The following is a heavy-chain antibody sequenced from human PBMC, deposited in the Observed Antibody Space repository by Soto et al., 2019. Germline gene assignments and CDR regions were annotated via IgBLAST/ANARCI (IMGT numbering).Heavy chain of an antibody. CDR1: GYTFTSYD. Sequence: ASVKVSCKASGYTFTSYDINWVRQASGQGLEWMGWMNPNSGNTGYAQKFQGRVTMTRNTSISTAYMELSSLRSEDTAVYYCARTHPRTEGLDYWGQGTLVTVSS. J-gene: IGHJ4*02. CDR3: ARTHPRTEGLDY. CDR2: MNPNSGNT. V-gene: IGHV1-8*01. D-gene: IGHD1-1*01.